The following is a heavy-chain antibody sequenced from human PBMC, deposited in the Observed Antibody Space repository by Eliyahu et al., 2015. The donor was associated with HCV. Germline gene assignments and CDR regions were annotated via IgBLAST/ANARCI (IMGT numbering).Heavy chain of an antibody. D-gene: IGHD2-21*02. V-gene: IGHV3-30*18. J-gene: IGHJ4*02. CDR3: AKSIGDWGYFDY. CDR1: GFSFSSYG. Sequence: LVESGGGVVQPGRSLRLSCAASGFSFSSYGMHWVRQAPGKGLEWVAIISYDGSNKYYADSVKGRFTVSRDNSKNTLYLQMNSLRAEDTAVYYCAKSIGDWGYFDYWGQGTLVTVSS. CDR2: ISYDGSNK.